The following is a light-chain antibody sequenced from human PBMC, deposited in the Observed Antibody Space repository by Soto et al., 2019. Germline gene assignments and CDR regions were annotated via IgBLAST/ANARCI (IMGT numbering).Light chain of an antibody. J-gene: IGKJ3*01. Sequence: ETVMTQSPATLSVSPGERLTLSCRASQSVSSNLAWYQQKPGQAPRLLIYDASTMATGIPSRFSGSGSGTEFTLTISSLQSEDFAVYYCQQYNTWPLTFGPGTKVDIK. CDR3: QQYNTWPLT. CDR2: DAS. V-gene: IGKV3-15*01. CDR1: QSVSSN.